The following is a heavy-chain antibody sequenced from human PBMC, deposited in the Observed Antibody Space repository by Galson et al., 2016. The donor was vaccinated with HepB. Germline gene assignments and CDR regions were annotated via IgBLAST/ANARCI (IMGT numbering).Heavy chain of an antibody. CDR3: ATRLRAPAN. CDR2: ISGSSEAI. V-gene: IGHV3-23*01. Sequence: SLRLSCAASGFTFSTYAMSWVRQAPGKGLEWVSGISGSSEAIYYADSVKGRLTISRDNSKNALYLQMSSLRAEDTAVYYCATRLRAPANWGQGAQVTVSS. J-gene: IGHJ4*02. D-gene: IGHD1-26*01. CDR1: GFTFSTYA.